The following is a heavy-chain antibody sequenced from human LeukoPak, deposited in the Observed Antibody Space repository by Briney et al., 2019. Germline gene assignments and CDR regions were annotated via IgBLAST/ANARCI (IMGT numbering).Heavy chain of an antibody. CDR3: ARGGYDILTGYGNFDY. V-gene: IGHV4-59*01. CDR1: GGSISSYY. J-gene: IGHJ4*02. Sequence: PSETLSLTCTVSGGSISSYYWSWIRQPPGKGLEWIGYIYYSGSTNYNPSLKSRVTISVDTSKNQFSLKLSSVTAADTAVYYCARGGYDILTGYGNFDYWGQGTLVTVSS. CDR2: IYYSGST. D-gene: IGHD3-9*01.